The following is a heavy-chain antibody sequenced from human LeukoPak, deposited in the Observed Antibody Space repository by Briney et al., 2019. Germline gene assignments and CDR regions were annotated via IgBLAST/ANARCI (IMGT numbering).Heavy chain of an antibody. CDR3: ARDAMIVPQQYAFDI. CDR2: IYYSGST. Sequence: KPSETLSLTSTVSGGSISSYYWSWIRQPPGKGLEWIGYIYYSGSTNYNPSLKSRVTISVDTSKNQFSLKLSSVTAADTAVYYCARDAMIVPQQYAFDIWGQGTMVTVPS. D-gene: IGHD3-22*01. CDR1: GGSISSYY. J-gene: IGHJ3*02. V-gene: IGHV4-59*01.